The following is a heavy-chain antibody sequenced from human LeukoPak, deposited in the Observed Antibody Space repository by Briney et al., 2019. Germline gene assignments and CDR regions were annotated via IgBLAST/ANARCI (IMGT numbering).Heavy chain of an antibody. V-gene: IGHV4-34*01. CDR2: INHSGST. D-gene: IGHD3-10*01. J-gene: IGHJ4*02. CDR3: ARPMVRGVSRAYDY. Sequence: SETLSLTCAVYGGSFSGYYWSWIRQPPGKGLEWIGEINHSGSTNYNPSLKSRVTISVDTSKNQFSLKLSSVTAADTAVYYCARPMVRGVSRAYDYWGQGTLVTVSS. CDR1: GGSFSGYY.